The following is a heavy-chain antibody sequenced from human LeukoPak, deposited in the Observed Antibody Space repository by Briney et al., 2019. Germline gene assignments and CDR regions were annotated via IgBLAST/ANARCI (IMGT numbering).Heavy chain of an antibody. J-gene: IGHJ5*02. CDR1: GGSISSGDYY. D-gene: IGHD3-10*01. CDR3: AREPHYYGSGSYLGELTGIDP. Sequence: PSETLSLTCTVSGGSISSGDYYWSWIRQPPGKGLEWIGYIYYSGSTYYNPSLKSRVTISVDTSKNQFSLKLSSVTAADTAVYYCAREPHYYGSGSYLGELTGIDPWGQGTLVTVSS. V-gene: IGHV4-30-4*01. CDR2: IYYSGST.